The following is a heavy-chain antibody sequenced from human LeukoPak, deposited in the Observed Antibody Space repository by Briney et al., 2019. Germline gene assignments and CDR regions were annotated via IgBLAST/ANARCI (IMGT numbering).Heavy chain of an antibody. CDR2: ISSSGNTI. J-gene: IGHJ3*02. D-gene: IGHD6-6*01. CDR1: EXTFTSYE. Sequence: GGSLRLSCAASEXTFTSYELNWVRQAPGKGLEWVSYISSSGNTISYADSVKGRFTISRDNAKNSLYLQVISLRAEDTAVYYCARGPSIAARYDAFDIWGQGAMVTVSS. CDR3: ARGPSIAARYDAFDI. V-gene: IGHV3-48*03.